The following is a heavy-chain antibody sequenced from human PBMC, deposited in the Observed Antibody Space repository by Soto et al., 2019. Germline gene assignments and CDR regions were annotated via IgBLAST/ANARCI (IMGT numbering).Heavy chain of an antibody. Sequence: GASVKVSCRASGYTFTSYGISWVRQAPGQGLEWMGWISAYNGNTNYAQKLQGRVTMTTDTSTSTAYMELRSLRSDDTAVYYCARDILTGYYQGRYNWFDPWGQGTLVTVSS. CDR3: ARDILTGYYQGRYNWFDP. J-gene: IGHJ5*02. D-gene: IGHD3-9*01. CDR1: GYTFTSYG. CDR2: ISAYNGNT. V-gene: IGHV1-18*01.